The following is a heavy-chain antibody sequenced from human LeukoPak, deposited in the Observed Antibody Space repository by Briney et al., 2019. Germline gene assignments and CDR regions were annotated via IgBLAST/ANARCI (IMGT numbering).Heavy chain of an antibody. CDR1: SGSISSHY. CDR2: IHTSGSI. Sequence: SETLSLTCTVSSGSISSHYWSWIRQPAGKGLEWIGRIHTSGSINYNPSLKSRVTMSVDTSKNQFSLKLSSVTAADTAVYYCAGYSSSWYVDYWGQGTLVTVSS. D-gene: IGHD6-13*01. CDR3: AGYSSSWYVDY. J-gene: IGHJ4*02. V-gene: IGHV4-4*07.